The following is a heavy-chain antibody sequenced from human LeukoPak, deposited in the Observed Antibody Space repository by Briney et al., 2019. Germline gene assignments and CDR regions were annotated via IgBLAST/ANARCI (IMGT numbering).Heavy chain of an antibody. D-gene: IGHD6-6*01. Sequence: PGGSLRLSCVASGFTFSTYAMSWVRQAPGKGLEWVSAITDSGGSTYHTDSVKGRFTISRDNSKNTLSLQMNSLRAEDTAVYYCAKGSAAARPYYFDYWGQGTLVTVSS. J-gene: IGHJ4*02. V-gene: IGHV3-23*01. CDR2: ITDSGGST. CDR3: AKGSAAARPYYFDY. CDR1: GFTFSTYA.